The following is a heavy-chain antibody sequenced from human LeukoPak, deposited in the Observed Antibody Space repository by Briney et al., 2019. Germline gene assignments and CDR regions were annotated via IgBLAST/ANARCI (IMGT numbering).Heavy chain of an antibody. Sequence: GGSLRLSCAASGFTVSSNYMSWVRQAPGKGLEWVSVIYSGGSTYYADSVKGRFTISRDNFKNTLYLQMNSLRAEDTAVYYCARVGHWYYDSSGLYYFDYWGQGTLVTVSS. CDR1: GFTVSSNY. CDR3: ARVGHWYYDSSGLYYFDY. J-gene: IGHJ4*02. CDR2: IYSGGST. V-gene: IGHV3-66*01. D-gene: IGHD3-22*01.